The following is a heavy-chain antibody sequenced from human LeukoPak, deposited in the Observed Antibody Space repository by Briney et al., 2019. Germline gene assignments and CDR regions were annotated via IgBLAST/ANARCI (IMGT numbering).Heavy chain of an antibody. CDR3: ARGRLGRGGYYFDY. Sequence: GGSLRLSCAASGFTFSSYWMHWVRQAPGKGLVWVSRINSDGSSTSYADSVKGRFTISRDNAKNTLYLQMNSLRAEDTAVYYCARGRLGRGGYYFDYWGQGTLVTVSS. CDR1: GFTFSSYW. D-gene: IGHD6-19*01. J-gene: IGHJ4*02. V-gene: IGHV3-74*01. CDR2: INSDGSST.